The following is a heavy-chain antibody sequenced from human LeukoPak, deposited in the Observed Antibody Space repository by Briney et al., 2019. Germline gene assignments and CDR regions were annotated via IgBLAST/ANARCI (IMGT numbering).Heavy chain of an antibody. V-gene: IGHV3-48*01. CDR2: ISSSSSTI. Sequence: PGGSLRLSCAASGFTFSSYSMNWVRQAPGKGREWVSYISSSSSTIYYADSVKGRFTISRDNAKNSLYLQMNSLRVEDTAEYYWARWDAFDSWGQGTTVTVSS. J-gene: IGHJ3*02. CDR1: GFTFSSYS. CDR3: ARWDAFDS.